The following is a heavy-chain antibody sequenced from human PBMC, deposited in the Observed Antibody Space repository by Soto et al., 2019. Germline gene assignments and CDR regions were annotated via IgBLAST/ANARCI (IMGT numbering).Heavy chain of an antibody. CDR1: GGSISSSSYY. CDR2: IYYSGST. D-gene: IGHD3-22*01. CDR3: ARYYDSRLWFDP. Sequence: SETLSLTCTVSGGSISSSSYYWAWIRQPPGKGLEWIGSIYYSGSTFYNPSLKSRVTISVDTSKNQFSLKLSSVTAADTAVYYCARYYDSRLWFDPWGQGTLVT. J-gene: IGHJ5*02. V-gene: IGHV4-39*07.